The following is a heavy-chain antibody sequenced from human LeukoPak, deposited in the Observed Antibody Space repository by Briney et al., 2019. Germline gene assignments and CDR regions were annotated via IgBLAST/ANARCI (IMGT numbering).Heavy chain of an antibody. Sequence: PSETLSLTCTVSGGAITGYYWSWIRQPPGKGLEWIGYIYYSGSTNYNPSLKSRVTMSVDTSKKQFSLKLSSVTAADTAVYYCARGRPPHDYGTLFDYWGQGALVTVSS. J-gene: IGHJ4*02. D-gene: IGHD4-17*01. V-gene: IGHV4-59*01. CDR3: ARGRPPHDYGTLFDY. CDR2: IYYSGST. CDR1: GGAITGYY.